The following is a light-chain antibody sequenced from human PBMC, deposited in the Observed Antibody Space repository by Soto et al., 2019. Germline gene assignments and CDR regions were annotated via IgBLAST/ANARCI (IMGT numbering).Light chain of an antibody. J-gene: IGLJ1*01. Sequence: QSALTQPPSVSGSPGQSVTISCTATTTDIDKYDSVSWYQQAPGTAPKLIIYDVNNRPSGAPDRFSGSTSGNTASLTISGLQAEDETDYFCSLYASNGSLIFGPGTKLTVL. CDR3: SLYASNGSLI. V-gene: IGLV2-18*01. CDR1: TTDIDKYDS. CDR2: DVN.